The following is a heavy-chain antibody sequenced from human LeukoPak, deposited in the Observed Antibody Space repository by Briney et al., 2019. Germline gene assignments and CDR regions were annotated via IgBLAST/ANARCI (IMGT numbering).Heavy chain of an antibody. CDR1: GGSISSSSYY. CDR2: IYYSGST. Sequence: PSETLSLTCTVSGGSISSSSYYWGWIRQPPGKGLEWIGSIYYSGSTYYNPSLKSRVTISVDTSKNQFSLKLSSVTAADTAVYYCARGYHLVVVPTGGWFDPWGQGTLVTVSS. J-gene: IGHJ5*02. D-gene: IGHD3-22*01. V-gene: IGHV4-39*07. CDR3: ARGYHLVVVPTGGWFDP.